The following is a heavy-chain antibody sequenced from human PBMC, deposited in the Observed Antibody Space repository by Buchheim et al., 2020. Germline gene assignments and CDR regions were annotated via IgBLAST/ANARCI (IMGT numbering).Heavy chain of an antibody. Sequence: EVQLLESGGGLVQPGGSLRLSCAASGFTFNNYAMNWVRQAPGKGLEGVSVISGSGGNTYYADSVKGRFTIPRDNSKNKLYLQMNSLRAEDTAVYYCANSFLEWSRLRFDYWGQGTL. V-gene: IGHV3-23*01. J-gene: IGHJ4*02. CDR3: ANSFLEWSRLRFDY. CDR2: ISGSGGNT. CDR1: GFTFNNYA. D-gene: IGHD3-3*01.